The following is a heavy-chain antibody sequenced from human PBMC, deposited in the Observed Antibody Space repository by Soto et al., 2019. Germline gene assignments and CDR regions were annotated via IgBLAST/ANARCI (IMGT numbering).Heavy chain of an antibody. CDR1: GDSIRNSRFY. CDR3: ARDYFDSSDYTTNWFDP. Sequence: PSATLSLTCSVSGDSIRNSRFYWAWIRQPPGEGLEWIGSIYHTGNAYYNPSLKSRVTIFVDTSKNQFSLKLTSVTAADTALYYCARDYFDSSDYTTNWFDPWGQGTLVTVS. V-gene: IGHV4-39*01. J-gene: IGHJ5*02. CDR2: IYHTGNA. D-gene: IGHD3-22*01.